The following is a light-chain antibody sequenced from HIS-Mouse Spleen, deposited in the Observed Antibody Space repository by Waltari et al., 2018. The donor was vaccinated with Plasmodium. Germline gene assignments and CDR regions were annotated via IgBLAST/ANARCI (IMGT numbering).Light chain of an antibody. CDR2: GAS. J-gene: IGKJ3*01. V-gene: IGKV3-15*01. CDR3: QQYNNLSFT. CDR1: QRVSSN. Sequence: ELVMKQSPATLSVSPGERATLSCRTSQRVSSNLAWYQQKPGQAPRLSIYGASTRATGIPARFSGSGSGTEFTLTISSLQSEDFAVYYCQQYNNLSFTFGPGTKVDIK.